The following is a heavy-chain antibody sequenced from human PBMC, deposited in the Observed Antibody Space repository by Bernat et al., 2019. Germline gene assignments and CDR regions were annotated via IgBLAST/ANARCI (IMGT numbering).Heavy chain of an antibody. J-gene: IGHJ4*02. D-gene: IGHD5-12*01. V-gene: IGHV5-51*01. CDR3: ARQEDLVATVTGCFDY. CDR1: GYSFTTHW. Sequence: EVQLVQSGAEVKKPGESLKISCKGSGYSFTTHWIGWVCQMPGKGLELMGIIYPGDSDTRYSPSFQGEVTISADKSINTAYLQWSSLKASDTAMYYCARQEDLVATVTGCFDYWGQGTLVTVSS. CDR2: IYPGDSDT.